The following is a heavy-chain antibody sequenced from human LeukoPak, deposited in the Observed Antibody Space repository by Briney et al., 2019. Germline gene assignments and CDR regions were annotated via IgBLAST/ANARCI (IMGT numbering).Heavy chain of an antibody. J-gene: IGHJ4*02. Sequence: SETLSLTCAVYGGSFSGYYWSWIRQPPGKGLEWIGEINHSGSTNYNPSLKSRVTISVDTSKNQFSLKLSSVTAADTAVYYCARGQYKWFGQRPSNYFDCWGQGTLVTVSS. CDR1: GGSFSGYY. CDR2: INHSGST. D-gene: IGHD3-10*01. CDR3: ARGQYKWFGQRPSNYFDC. V-gene: IGHV4-34*01.